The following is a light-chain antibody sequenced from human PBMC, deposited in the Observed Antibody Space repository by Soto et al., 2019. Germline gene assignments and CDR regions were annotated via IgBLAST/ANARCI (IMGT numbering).Light chain of an antibody. CDR3: QQYSSSTGT. Sequence: EIVLTQSPGTLSLSPGERATLSCRASQSVSSSYLAWYQQKPGQAPRLLIYGASSRATGIPDRFSGSGSGTDFTLTISRLEPEDFAVYDCQQYSSSTGTFGQGTKVEIK. CDR1: QSVSSSY. CDR2: GAS. J-gene: IGKJ1*01. V-gene: IGKV3-20*01.